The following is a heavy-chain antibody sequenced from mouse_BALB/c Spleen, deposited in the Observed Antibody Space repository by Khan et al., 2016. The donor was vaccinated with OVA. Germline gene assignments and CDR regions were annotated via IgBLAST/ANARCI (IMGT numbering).Heavy chain of an antibody. CDR2: ISYSGST. V-gene: IGHV3-2*02. Sequence: EVELVESGPGLVKPSQSLSLTCTVTGYSITSGYAWNWIRQFPGNKLEWMGYISYSGSTSYNPSLRSRISITRDTSTNQSFLQLNSVTTEDTATYYCARKNYYGDAMDYGGQGTSVTVAS. D-gene: IGHD1-2*01. CDR3: ARKNYYGDAMDY. CDR1: GYSITSGYA. J-gene: IGHJ4*01.